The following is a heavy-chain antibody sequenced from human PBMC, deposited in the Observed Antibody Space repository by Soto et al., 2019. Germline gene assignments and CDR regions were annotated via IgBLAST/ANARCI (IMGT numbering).Heavy chain of an antibody. Sequence: PXVCLRLSCVGCGFRFSNNGMHWVRQTPGKGLEWVAFMSYDGSDTFYADSVKGRFTISRDNSKNTLFLHMSNLRAEDTAMYYCTIVRVADSALDHWGQRTLVTVSS. CDR2: MSYDGSDT. J-gene: IGHJ4*02. D-gene: IGHD3-10*02. CDR1: GFRFSNNG. CDR3: TIVRVADSALDH. V-gene: IGHV3-30*02.